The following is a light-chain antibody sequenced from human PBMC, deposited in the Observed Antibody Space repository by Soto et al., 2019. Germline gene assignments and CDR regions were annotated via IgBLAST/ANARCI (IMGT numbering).Light chain of an antibody. CDR2: EVN. Sequence: QSVLTQPPSASGSPGQSVTISCTGTSSDIGAYNYVSWFQQHPGEAPKLIISEVNKRPSGFPDRFSGSKSGNTASLTVSGLQAEDEADYYCTSYGGRDNLMFGGGTKLTVL. V-gene: IGLV2-8*01. CDR3: TSYGGRDNLM. J-gene: IGLJ3*02. CDR1: SSDIGAYNY.